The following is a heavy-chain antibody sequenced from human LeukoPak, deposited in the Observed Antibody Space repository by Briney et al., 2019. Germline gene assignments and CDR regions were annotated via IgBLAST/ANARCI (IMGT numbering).Heavy chain of an antibody. Sequence: PSETLSLTGIVSGGSITSDYWSWIRQRPGKGLEWIGYIENSGRTEYNPSLMSRITISVDTSKIQFSLMLSPVTAADTAVNYCARGRYGGYFDCWGQGTLVTVSS. D-gene: IGHD4-23*01. CDR1: GGSITSDY. CDR2: IENSGRT. CDR3: ARGRYGGYFDC. V-gene: IGHV4-59*01. J-gene: IGHJ4*02.